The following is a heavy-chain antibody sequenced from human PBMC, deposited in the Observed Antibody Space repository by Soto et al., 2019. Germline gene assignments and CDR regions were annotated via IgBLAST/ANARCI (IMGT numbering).Heavy chain of an antibody. Sequence: AGSLRLSCAASGFTFSSYAMSWVRQAPGKGLEWVSAISGSGGSTYYADSVKGRFTISRDNSKNTLYLQMNSLRAEDTAVYYCANSVTYSSSWYYFDYWGQGTLVTVSS. V-gene: IGHV3-23*01. CDR3: ANSVTYSSSWYYFDY. J-gene: IGHJ4*02. CDR2: ISGSGGST. CDR1: GFTFSSYA. D-gene: IGHD6-13*01.